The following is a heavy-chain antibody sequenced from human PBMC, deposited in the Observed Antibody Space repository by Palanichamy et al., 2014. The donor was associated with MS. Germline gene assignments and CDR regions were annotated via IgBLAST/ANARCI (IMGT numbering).Heavy chain of an antibody. Sequence: QVQLQESGPGLVKPSETLSLTCTASGGSISSDYWSWIRQPPGKGLEWIGYIYNSGSTNYNSSLQSRVTMSLDTSKNQSSLKLSSVTAADTAAYYCARGGPSSKYFDYWGQGTLVTVSS. CDR1: GGSISSDY. D-gene: IGHD3-16*01. CDR2: IYNSGST. V-gene: IGHV4-59*01. CDR3: ARGGPSSKYFDY. J-gene: IGHJ4*02.